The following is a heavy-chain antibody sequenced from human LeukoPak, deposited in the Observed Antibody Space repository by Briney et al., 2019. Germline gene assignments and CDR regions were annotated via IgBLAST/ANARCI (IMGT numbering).Heavy chain of an antibody. D-gene: IGHD4-11*01. V-gene: IGHV1-2*02. CDR2: INPNSGGT. CDR1: GYTFTGYY. Sequence: GASVKVSCKASGYTFTGYYMHWVRQAPGQGLEWMGWINPNSGGTNYAQKFQGRVTMTRDTSISTAYMELSRLRSDDTAVYYCARGVQLQVYYYYGMDVWGQGTTVTVSS. J-gene: IGHJ6*02. CDR3: ARGVQLQVYYYYGMDV.